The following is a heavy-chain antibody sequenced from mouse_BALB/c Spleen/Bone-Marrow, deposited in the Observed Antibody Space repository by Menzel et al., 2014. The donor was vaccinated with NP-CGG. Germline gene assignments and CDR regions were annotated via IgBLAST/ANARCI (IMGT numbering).Heavy chain of an antibody. D-gene: IGHD2-3*01. CDR1: GFTFSNYG. Sequence: EVQGVESGGDLVKPGGSLKLSCAASGFTFSNYGMSWVRQTPDKRLEWVATISSGGSYIYYPDSVKGRFTISRDNAKNTLYLQMSSLKSEDTAMYYCARRDGGPMDYWGQGTSVTVSS. V-gene: IGHV5-6*01. J-gene: IGHJ4*01. CDR2: ISSGGSYI. CDR3: ARRDGGPMDY.